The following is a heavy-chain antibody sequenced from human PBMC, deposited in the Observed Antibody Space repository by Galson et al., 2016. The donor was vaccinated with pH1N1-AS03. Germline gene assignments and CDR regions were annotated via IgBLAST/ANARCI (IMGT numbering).Heavy chain of an antibody. J-gene: IGHJ4*02. V-gene: IGHV4-61*02. D-gene: IGHD6-13*01. Sequence: TLSLTCTVSGDSINSGNYYWSWIRQPAGKGLEWIGRIHSSGSTDYNSSLKSRVTRSVDTSNNEFSLKLSSVTAADTAVYYCARDLGAAGPEDSWGPGTLVTISS. CDR2: IHSSGST. CDR1: GDSINSGNYY. CDR3: ARDLGAAGPEDS.